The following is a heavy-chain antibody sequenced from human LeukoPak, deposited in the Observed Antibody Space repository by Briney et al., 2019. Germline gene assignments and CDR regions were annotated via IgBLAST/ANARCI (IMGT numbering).Heavy chain of an antibody. V-gene: IGHV3-30*02. CDR1: GFTFSSYG. CDR3: AKDKIKWLVPYYFDY. J-gene: IGHJ4*02. Sequence: LSGGSLRLSCAASGFTFSSYGMHWVRQAPGKGLEWVAFIRYDGSNKYYADSVKGRFTISRDNSKNTLYLQMNSLRAEDTAVYYCAKDKIKWLVPYYFDYWGQGTLVTVSS. D-gene: IGHD6-19*01. CDR2: IRYDGSNK.